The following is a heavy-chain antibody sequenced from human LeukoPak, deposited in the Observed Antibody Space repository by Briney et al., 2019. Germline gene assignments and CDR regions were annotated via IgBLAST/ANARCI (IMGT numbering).Heavy chain of an antibody. D-gene: IGHD5-18*01. J-gene: IGHJ4*02. CDR1: GFTFSDAW. Sequence: SGGSLRLSCATSGFTFSDAWMSWVRQAPGKGLEWVGRIKSNTVGGTTEYAAPVKGRFIISRDDSKNTLYLQMKSLRAEDTAVYYCANQRGYSYGHGDYWGQGTLVTVSS. V-gene: IGHV3-15*01. CDR3: ANQRGYSYGHGDY. CDR2: IKSNTVGGTT.